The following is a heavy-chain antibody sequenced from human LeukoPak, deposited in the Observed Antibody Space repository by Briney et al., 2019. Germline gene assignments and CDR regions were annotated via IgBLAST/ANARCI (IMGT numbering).Heavy chain of an antibody. CDR1: GFTFSSYW. CDR3: SRRMVNYFGMDV. J-gene: IGHJ6*02. D-gene: IGHD5-18*01. CDR2: INSDGSST. Sequence: GGSLRLSCAASGFTFSSYWMHWVRQAPGKGLVWVSRINSDGSSTSYADSVKGRFTISRDNAKNTLYLQMNSLRAEDTAVYYCSRRMVNYFGMDVWGQGTTVTVSS. V-gene: IGHV3-74*01.